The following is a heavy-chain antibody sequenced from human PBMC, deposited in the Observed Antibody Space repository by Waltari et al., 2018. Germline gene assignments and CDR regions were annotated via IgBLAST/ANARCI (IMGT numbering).Heavy chain of an antibody. J-gene: IGHJ3*01. CDR3: ATLGAYLGAFDV. D-gene: IGHD3-16*01. CDR2: IYAGGGS. Sequence: EVQLVEPGGGLIQPGGSLRRSCAVSGFIVSSNYMSWVRQAPGKGLEWVSVIYAGGGSYSADSVRGRFTISRDNSKNTLYLEMNTLRADDTAVYYCATLGAYLGAFDVWGQGKMVTVSS. V-gene: IGHV3-53*01. CDR1: GFIVSSNY.